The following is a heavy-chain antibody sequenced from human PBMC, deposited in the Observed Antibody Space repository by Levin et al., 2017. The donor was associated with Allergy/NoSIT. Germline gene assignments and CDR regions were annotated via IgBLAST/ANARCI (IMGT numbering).Heavy chain of an antibody. D-gene: IGHD3-22*01. CDR2: ISSSSTLI. V-gene: IGHV3-21*01. CDR3: ARETYYFYDTSGYNNDY. J-gene: IGHJ4*02. Sequence: GGSLRLSCAASGFTFSSYAMNWVRQAPGKGLEWVSSISSSSTLIYYADSVKGRFTISRDNAQNSLYLQMNSLRPEDAAVYYCARETYYFYDTSGYNNDYWGQGTLVTVSS. CDR1: GFTFSSYA.